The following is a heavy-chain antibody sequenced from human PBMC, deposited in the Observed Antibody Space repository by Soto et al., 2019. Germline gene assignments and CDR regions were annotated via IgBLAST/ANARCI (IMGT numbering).Heavy chain of an antibody. D-gene: IGHD3-9*01. CDR3: ARRHERGLRYFAYGMDV. J-gene: IGHJ6*02. V-gene: IGHV4-34*01. CDR1: GGSFSGYY. Sequence: QVQLQQWGAGLLKPSETLSLTCAVYGGSFSGYYWSWILQPPGKGLEWIGEINHSGSTNYNPSLKSRVTISVDTSKNQFSLKLSSVTAADTAVYYCARRHERGLRYFAYGMDVWGQGTTVTVSS. CDR2: INHSGST.